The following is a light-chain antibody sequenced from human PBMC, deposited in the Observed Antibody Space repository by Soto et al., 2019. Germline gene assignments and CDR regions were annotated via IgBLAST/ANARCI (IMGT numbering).Light chain of an antibody. CDR1: QNIKQF. V-gene: IGKV1-33*01. Sequence: DIQMTQSASSLSASEGDRVTITCQASQNIKQFLSWYQVKPGKGPELLIYDSSNVKRGVRLRFSGNGLVTDFTLTITNLQPEVFVIYYCLQYDKLPFACGQATKLVIK. J-gene: IGKJ2*01. CDR3: LQYDKLPFA. CDR2: DSS.